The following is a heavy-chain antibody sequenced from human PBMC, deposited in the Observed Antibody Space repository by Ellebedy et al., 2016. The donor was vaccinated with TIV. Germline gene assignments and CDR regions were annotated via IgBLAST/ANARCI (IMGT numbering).Heavy chain of an antibody. J-gene: IGHJ4*02. CDR3: ARDQWLGRAYYFDY. Sequence: GESLKISCVASGFTFRNYWMSWVRQAPGKGLEWVANIKQDASERYYVDSVKGRFSISRDNAKNSIYLQMNSLRDEDTAVYYCARDQWLGRAYYFDYWGQGTLLTVSS. V-gene: IGHV3-7*01. CDR2: IKQDASER. CDR1: GFTFRNYW. D-gene: IGHD6-19*01.